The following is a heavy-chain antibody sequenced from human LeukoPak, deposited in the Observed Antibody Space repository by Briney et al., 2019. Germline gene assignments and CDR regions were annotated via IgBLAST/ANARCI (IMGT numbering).Heavy chain of an antibody. V-gene: IGHV1-69*01. D-gene: IGHD4-17*01. CDR1: GGTFSSYA. CDR2: IIPIFGTA. Sequence: AASVKVSCKASGGTFSSYAISWARQAPGQGLEWMGGIIPIFGTANYAQKFQGRVTITADESTSTAYMELSSLRSEDTAVYYCARVSDCGVGSYFDYWGQGTLVTVSS. J-gene: IGHJ4*02. CDR3: ARVSDCGVGSYFDY.